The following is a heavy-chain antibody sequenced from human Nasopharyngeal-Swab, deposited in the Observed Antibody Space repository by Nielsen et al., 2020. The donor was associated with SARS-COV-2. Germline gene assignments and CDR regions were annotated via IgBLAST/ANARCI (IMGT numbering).Heavy chain of an antibody. J-gene: IGHJ4*02. CDR2: IWYDGSNK. Sequence: GESLKISCAASGFTFSSYGMHWVRQAPSKGLEWVAVIWYDGSNKYYADSVKGRFTISRDNPENSLFLEMTSLRAEDTAVYYCARDSSGWYPDLDYWGQGTLVTVSS. CDR3: ARDSSGWYPDLDY. D-gene: IGHD6-19*01. CDR1: GFTFSSYG. V-gene: IGHV3-33*01.